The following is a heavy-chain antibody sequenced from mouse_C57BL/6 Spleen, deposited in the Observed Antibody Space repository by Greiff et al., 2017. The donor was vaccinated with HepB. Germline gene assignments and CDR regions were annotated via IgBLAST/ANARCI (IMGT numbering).Heavy chain of an antibody. Sequence: EVQRVESGGGLVKPGGSLKLSCAASEFTFSDYGMHWVRQAPEKGLEWVAYISSGSNTIYYADTVKGRFTISRDNAKNTLFLQMTSLRSEDTAMYYCARDYGNYDYAMDYWGQGTSVTVSS. J-gene: IGHJ4*01. V-gene: IGHV5-17*01. CDR1: EFTFSDYG. D-gene: IGHD2-1*01. CDR3: ARDYGNYDYAMDY. CDR2: ISSGSNTI.